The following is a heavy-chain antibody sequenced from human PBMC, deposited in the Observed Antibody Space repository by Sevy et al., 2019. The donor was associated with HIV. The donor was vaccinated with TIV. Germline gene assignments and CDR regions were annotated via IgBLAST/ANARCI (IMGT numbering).Heavy chain of an antibody. CDR3: AKDLTYSSGWYGYFDY. CDR1: GFTFSSYA. D-gene: IGHD6-13*01. Sequence: GGSLRLSCAASGFTFSSYAMSWVRQAPGKGLEWVSAISGSGGSTYYADSVKGRFTLSRDNSKNTLYLQMNSLRAEDTAVYYCAKDLTYSSGWYGYFDYWGQGTLVTVSS. V-gene: IGHV3-23*01. J-gene: IGHJ4*02. CDR2: ISGSGGST.